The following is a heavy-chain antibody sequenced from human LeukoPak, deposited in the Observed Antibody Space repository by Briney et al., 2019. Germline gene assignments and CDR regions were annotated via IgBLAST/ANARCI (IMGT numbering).Heavy chain of an antibody. D-gene: IGHD3/OR15-3a*01. Sequence: GGSLRLSCAASGFTFRDSNQNWVRQAPGKGLEWVSFISGSSGTTYYAASVKGRFTISSDNAQNSLHLQMNNLRVEDTAVYYCSRDFFYRTGQFYFASWGQGTLVTV. J-gene: IGHJ4*02. V-gene: IGHV3-48*04. CDR1: GFTFRDSN. CDR2: ISGSSGTT. CDR3: SRDFFYRTGQFYFAS.